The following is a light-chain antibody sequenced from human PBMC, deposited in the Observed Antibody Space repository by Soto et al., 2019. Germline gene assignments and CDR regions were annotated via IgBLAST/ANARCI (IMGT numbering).Light chain of an antibody. CDR3: QQRSHWPPIT. J-gene: IGKJ5*01. V-gene: IGKV3-11*01. CDR1: QSISTY. Sequence: EILLTQSPPTLSLSPGESATLSCWASQSISTYLGWYQQKPGQAPRLLIYDASNRATGIPARFSDSGSGTDFTLTISSLEPDDSAVYYCQQRSHWPPITFGQGTRLEI. CDR2: DAS.